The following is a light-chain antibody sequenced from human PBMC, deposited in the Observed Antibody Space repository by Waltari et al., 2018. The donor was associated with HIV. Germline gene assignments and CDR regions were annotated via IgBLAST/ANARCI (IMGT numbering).Light chain of an antibody. CDR1: QSLLNTSNNKNY. CDR3: HQYYGALYT. J-gene: IGKJ2*01. Sequence: DIVMTQSPDSLTVSLGDRATINCKSSQSLLNTSNNKNYLAWFRQKPGQPPDLLIYCASTRESGVPDRFSGSGSGTNFTLTINRLQAEDVAVYYCHQYYGALYTFGRGTKLEI. CDR2: CAS. V-gene: IGKV4-1*01.